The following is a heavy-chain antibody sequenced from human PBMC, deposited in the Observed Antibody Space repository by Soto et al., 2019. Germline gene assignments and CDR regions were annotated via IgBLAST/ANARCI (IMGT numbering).Heavy chain of an antibody. V-gene: IGHV3-30-3*01. Sequence: GGSLRLSCAASGFTFSSYAMHWVRQAPGKGLEWVAVISYDGSNKYYADSVKGRFTISRDNSKNTLYLQMNSLRAEDTAVYYCARGPGWYSDLWGRGTLVTVSS. J-gene: IGHJ2*01. CDR1: GFTFSSYA. CDR2: ISYDGSNK. CDR3: ARGPGWYSDL.